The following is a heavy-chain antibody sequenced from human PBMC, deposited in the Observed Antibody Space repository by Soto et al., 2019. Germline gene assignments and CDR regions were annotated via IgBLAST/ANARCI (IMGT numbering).Heavy chain of an antibody. CDR2: IWYDGSNK. J-gene: IGHJ6*03. CDR1: GFTFSSYG. CDR3: ARDGVVVPAAMKEYYYYMDV. Sequence: QVQLVESGGGVVQPGRSLRLSCAASGFTFSSYGMHWVRQAPGKGLEWVAVIWYDGSNKYYADSVKGRFTISRDNSKNTLYLQMNSLRAEDTAVYYCARDGVVVPAAMKEYYYYMDVWGKGTTVTVSS. D-gene: IGHD2-2*01. V-gene: IGHV3-33*01.